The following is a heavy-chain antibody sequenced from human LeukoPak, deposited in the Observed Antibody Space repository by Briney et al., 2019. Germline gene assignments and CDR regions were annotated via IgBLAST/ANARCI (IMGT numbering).Heavy chain of an antibody. CDR1: GFTVSTNC. V-gene: IGHV3-53*04. CDR3: ARVDTVMAYYFDL. J-gene: IGHJ4*02. D-gene: IGHD5-18*01. CDR2: IYSGGTT. Sequence: GGSLRLSCAASGFTVSTNCMTWVREAPGKGLEWVSTIYSGGTTYYADSVMGRFTISRHNSRNTLYLQMNSLRAEDTAVYYCARVDTVMAYYFDLWGQGTLVTVSS.